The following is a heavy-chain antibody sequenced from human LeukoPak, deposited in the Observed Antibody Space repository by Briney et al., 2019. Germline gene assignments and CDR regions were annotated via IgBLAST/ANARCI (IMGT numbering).Heavy chain of an antibody. V-gene: IGHV4-61*05. D-gene: IGHD3-3*01. CDR3: ARGDASTYDFWSGYPGHYMDV. Sequence: SETLSLTCTVSGGSISSSSYYWGWIRQPPGKGLEWIGYIYYSGSTNYNPSLKSRITISVDTSKNQFSLKLSSVTAADTAVYYCARGDASTYDFWSGYPGHYMDVWGKGTTVTVSS. CDR1: GGSISSSSYY. CDR2: IYYSGST. J-gene: IGHJ6*03.